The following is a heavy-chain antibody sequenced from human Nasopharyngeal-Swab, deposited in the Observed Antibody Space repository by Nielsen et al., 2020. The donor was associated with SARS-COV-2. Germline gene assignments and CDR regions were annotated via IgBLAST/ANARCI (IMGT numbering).Heavy chain of an antibody. D-gene: IGHD3-22*01. Sequence: SCQGSRYRLLSYWIVWVRQMPAKGREGMGIIYPRDSDTRYSPSFQGQVTISADKSINTAYLQWSSLKASDTAMYYCARTAIEGGYYRGDAFDIWDQGTMVTVSS. CDR2: IYPRDSDT. J-gene: IGHJ3*02. V-gene: IGHV5-51*01. CDR3: ARTAIEGGYYRGDAFDI. CDR1: RYRLLSYW.